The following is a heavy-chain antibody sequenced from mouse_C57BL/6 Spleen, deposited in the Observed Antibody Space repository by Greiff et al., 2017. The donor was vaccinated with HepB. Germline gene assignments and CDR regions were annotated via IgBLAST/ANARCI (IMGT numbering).Heavy chain of an antibody. D-gene: IGHD2-5*01. Sequence: QVQLQQPGAELVRPGSSVKLSCKASGYTFTSYWMDWVKQRPGQGLEWIGNIYPSDSETHYNQKFKDKATLTVDKSSSTAYMQLSSLTSDDSAVYYWARGGSYYSNPAWFAYWGQGTLVTVSA. CDR3: ARGGSYYSNPAWFAY. V-gene: IGHV1-61*01. J-gene: IGHJ3*01. CDR1: GYTFTSYW. CDR2: IYPSDSET.